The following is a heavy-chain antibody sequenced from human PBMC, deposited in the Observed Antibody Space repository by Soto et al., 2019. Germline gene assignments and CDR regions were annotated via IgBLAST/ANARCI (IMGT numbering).Heavy chain of an antibody. CDR2: IYASGAA. J-gene: IGHJ4*02. CDR1: GGSISSDYYA. V-gene: IGHV4-30-2*01. Sequence: QLQLQESGSGLVKPSETLSLTCAVSGGSISSDYYAWSWIRQPPGKALEWIGYIYASGAAYFNPSLQSRVCMSVDISKTQFSLKLTSVTAADTAVYFCAREMGGTYLDHWGQGALVTVSS. D-gene: IGHD1-26*01. CDR3: AREMGGTYLDH.